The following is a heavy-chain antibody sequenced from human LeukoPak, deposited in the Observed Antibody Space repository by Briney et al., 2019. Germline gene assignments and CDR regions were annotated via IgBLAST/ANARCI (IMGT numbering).Heavy chain of an antibody. CDR1: GLTFSTYA. Sequence: GGSLRLSCAASGLTFSTYAMSWVRQAPGKGLEWVSGTSGSGDNTYYADSVKGRFTISRENSKNTLYVQMNSLRAEDTAVYYCAKNGYSYGLYDAFDIWGQGTVVTVSS. V-gene: IGHV3-23*01. CDR3: AKNGYSYGLYDAFDI. J-gene: IGHJ3*02. CDR2: TSGSGDNT. D-gene: IGHD5-18*01.